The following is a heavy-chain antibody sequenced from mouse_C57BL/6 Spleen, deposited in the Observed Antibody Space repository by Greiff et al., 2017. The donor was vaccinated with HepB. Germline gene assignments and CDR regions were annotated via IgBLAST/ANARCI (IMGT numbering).Heavy chain of an antibody. CDR1: GFTFSSYT. CDR2: ISGGGGNT. D-gene: IGHD2-2*01. Sequence: EVQGVESGGGLVKPGGSLKLSCAASGFTFSSYTMSWVRQTPEKRLEWVATISGGGGNTYYPDSVKGRFTISRDNAKNTLYLQMSSLRSEDTALYYCARHEGLPAWFAYWGQGTLVTVSA. CDR3: ARHEGLPAWFAY. V-gene: IGHV5-9*01. J-gene: IGHJ3*01.